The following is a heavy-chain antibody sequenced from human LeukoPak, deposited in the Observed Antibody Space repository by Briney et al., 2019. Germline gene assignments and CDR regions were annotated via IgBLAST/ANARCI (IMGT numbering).Heavy chain of an antibody. CDR2: IIPIFGTA. V-gene: IGHV1-69*01. J-gene: IGHJ3*02. D-gene: IGHD2-15*01. Sequence: ASVTVSCKASGGTFSSYAISWVRQAPGQGLEWMGGIIPIFGTANYAQNFQGRVTITADESTSTAYMELSSLRSEDTAVYYCARGRPQTYCSGGSCYSDAFDIWGQGTMVTVSS. CDR1: GGTFSSYA. CDR3: ARGRPQTYCSGGSCYSDAFDI.